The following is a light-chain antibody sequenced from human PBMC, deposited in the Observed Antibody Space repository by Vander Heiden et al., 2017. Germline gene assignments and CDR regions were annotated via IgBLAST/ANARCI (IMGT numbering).Light chain of an antibody. CDR3: QQYGSSLYT. Sequence: DTVFTHSPGTLSLSPGERATLACRASQSVSSSYLAWYQQKPGQAPRLLIYGASSRATGIPDRFSGSGSGTDFTLTISRLEPEDFAVYYCQQYGSSLYTFGQGTKLEIK. CDR1: QSVSSSY. CDR2: GAS. J-gene: IGKJ2*01. V-gene: IGKV3-20*01.